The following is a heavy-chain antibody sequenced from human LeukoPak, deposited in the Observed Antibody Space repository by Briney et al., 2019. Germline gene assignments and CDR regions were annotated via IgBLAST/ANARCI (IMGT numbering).Heavy chain of an antibody. CDR1: GFTFSSYW. Sequence: PGGSLRLSCAGSGFTFSSYWMSWVRQAPGKGLEWVSIIVSGDNAYFADSVKGRFTISRDTSKNTLYLQMNSLRVEDTAVYYCARDPYSSGYFDYWGQGTLVTVSS. CDR2: IVSGDNA. V-gene: IGHV3-66*01. J-gene: IGHJ4*02. D-gene: IGHD6-19*01. CDR3: ARDPYSSGYFDY.